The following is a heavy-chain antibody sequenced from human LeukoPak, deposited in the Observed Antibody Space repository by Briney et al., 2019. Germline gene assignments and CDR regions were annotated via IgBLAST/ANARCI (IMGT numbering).Heavy chain of an antibody. Sequence: ASLKLSCKASGGTFSSNGISWVRQAPGQGLEWMGWISAYNGNTNYAQKLQGRVTMTTDTSTSTAYMELRSLRSDDTAVYYCARVEGVGATPLDYWGQGTLVTVSS. J-gene: IGHJ4*02. CDR3: ARVEGVGATPLDY. CDR2: ISAYNGNT. V-gene: IGHV1-18*01. CDR1: GGTFSSNG. D-gene: IGHD1-26*01.